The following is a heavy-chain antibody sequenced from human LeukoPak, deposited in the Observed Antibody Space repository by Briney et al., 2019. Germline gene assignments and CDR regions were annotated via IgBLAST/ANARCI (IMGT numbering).Heavy chain of an antibody. Sequence: PGGSLRLSCAASGFTFSSYGMHWVRQAPGKGLEWVAVISYDGSNKYYADSVKGRFTISRDNSKNTLYLQMNSLRAEDTAVYYRARELPISSGWRGEDYWGQGTLVTVSS. CDR2: ISYDGSNK. CDR1: GFTFSSYG. CDR3: ARELPISSGWRGEDY. V-gene: IGHV3-30*03. D-gene: IGHD6-19*01. J-gene: IGHJ4*02.